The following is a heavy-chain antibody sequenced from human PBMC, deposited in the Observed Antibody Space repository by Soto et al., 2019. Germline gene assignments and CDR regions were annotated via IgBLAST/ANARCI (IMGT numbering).Heavy chain of an antibody. CDR2: ISAHNGNT. Sequence: QVHLVQSGAEVKKPGASVKVSCKGSGYAFTTYGITWVRQAPGQGLEWMGWISAHNGNTNYAQKLQGRVTVTRDTSTSTAYMELRSLRSXXTAVYYCARGRYGDYWGQGALVTVSS. V-gene: IGHV1-18*01. D-gene: IGHD1-1*01. CDR3: ARGRYGDY. CDR1: GYAFTTYG. J-gene: IGHJ4*02.